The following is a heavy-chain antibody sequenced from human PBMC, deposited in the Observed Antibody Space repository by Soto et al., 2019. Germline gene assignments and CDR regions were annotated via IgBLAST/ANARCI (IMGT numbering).Heavy chain of an antibody. CDR2: FDPEDGET. D-gene: IGHD5-12*01. J-gene: IGHJ4*02. V-gene: IGHV1-24*01. Sequence: ASVKVSCKVSGYTLAELSMHWVRQAPGKGLEWMGGFDPEDGETIYAQKFQGRVTMTEDTSTDTAYMELSSLRSEDTAVYYCATDLGYSGYDLDYWGQGTLVTVSS. CDR1: GYTLAELS. CDR3: ATDLGYSGYDLDY.